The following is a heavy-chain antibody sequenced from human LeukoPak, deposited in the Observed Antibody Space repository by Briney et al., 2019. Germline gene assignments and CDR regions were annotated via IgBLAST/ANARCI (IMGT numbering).Heavy chain of an antibody. V-gene: IGHV3-21*01. J-gene: IGHJ5*02. D-gene: IGHD2-2*01. Sequence: PGGSLRLSCAASGFTFSSYSMNWVRQAPGKGLEWASSISSSSSYIYYADSVKGRFTISRDNAKNSLYLQMNSLRAEDTAVYYCARDRCGVSCRNWFDPWGQGTLVTVSS. CDR3: ARDRCGVSCRNWFDP. CDR2: ISSSSSYI. CDR1: GFTFSSYS.